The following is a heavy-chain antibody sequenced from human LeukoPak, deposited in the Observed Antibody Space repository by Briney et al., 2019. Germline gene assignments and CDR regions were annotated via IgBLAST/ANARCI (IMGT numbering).Heavy chain of an antibody. CDR2: ISSSGSTI. D-gene: IGHD3-10*01. J-gene: IGHJ4*02. Sequence: GGSLRLSCAASGFTFSSYEMNWVRQAPGKGLEWISYISSSGSTIYYADSVKGRFTISRDNSKNTLYLQMNSLRAEDTAVYYCARDANYYGSGSYYNERELDYWGQGTLVTVSS. V-gene: IGHV3-48*03. CDR3: ARDANYYGSGSYYNERELDY. CDR1: GFTFSSYE.